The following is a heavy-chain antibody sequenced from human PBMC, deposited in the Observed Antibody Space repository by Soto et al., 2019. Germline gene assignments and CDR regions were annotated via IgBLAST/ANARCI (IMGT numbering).Heavy chain of an antibody. Sequence: GESLKISCKGSGYSFTSYWIGWVRQMPGKGLEWMGIIYPGDSDTRYSPSFQGQVTISADKSISTAYLQWSSLKASDTAMYYCARHGRGYDFGSGYPFSGNYYYYMDVWGKGTTVTVSS. J-gene: IGHJ6*03. CDR3: ARHGRGYDFGSGYPFSGNYYYYMDV. CDR2: IYPGDSDT. CDR1: GYSFTSYW. D-gene: IGHD3-3*01. V-gene: IGHV5-51*01.